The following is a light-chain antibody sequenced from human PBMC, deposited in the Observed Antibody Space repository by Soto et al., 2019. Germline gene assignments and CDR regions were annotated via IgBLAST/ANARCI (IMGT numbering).Light chain of an antibody. V-gene: IGKV3-15*01. Sequence: EIVMTQSPATLSVSPGERATLSCRASQSAGTNLAWYQQTPGQAPRLLIYDASSRATGIPARFSGSGSGTEFTLTISNLQSEDFAVYYCQQYNNWPPLTFGGGTKVDIK. CDR2: DAS. CDR1: QSAGTN. CDR3: QQYNNWPPLT. J-gene: IGKJ4*01.